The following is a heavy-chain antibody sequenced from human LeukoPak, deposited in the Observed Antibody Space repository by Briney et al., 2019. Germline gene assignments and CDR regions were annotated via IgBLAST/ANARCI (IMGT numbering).Heavy chain of an antibody. CDR2: INPNTGIT. CDR3: ARVYDQQPPFDY. D-gene: IGHD6-13*01. V-gene: IGHV1-2*02. CDR1: GYTLTGFF. Sequence: GASVKVSCKASGYTLTGFFMHWVRQAPGQGLEWMGWINPNTGITHYAQNFQGRVTMTRDTSITTAYMELSRLTSGDTAVYYCARVYDQQPPFDYWGQGTLVTVSS. J-gene: IGHJ4*02.